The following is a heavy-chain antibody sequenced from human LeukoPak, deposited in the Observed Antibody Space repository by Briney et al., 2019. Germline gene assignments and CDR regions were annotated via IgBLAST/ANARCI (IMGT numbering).Heavy chain of an antibody. J-gene: IGHJ4*02. V-gene: IGHV4-59*01. Sequence: SETLSLTCTVSGGSISSYYWSWIRQPPGKGLEWIGYIYYSGSTNYNPSLKSRVTISVDTSKNQFSLKLSSVTAADTAVYYCARAPVNRNGKPRYFDWLLEGAYFDYWGQGTLVTVSS. CDR3: ARAPVNRNGKPRYFDWLLEGAYFDY. CDR2: IYYSGST. CDR1: GGSISSYY. D-gene: IGHD3-9*01.